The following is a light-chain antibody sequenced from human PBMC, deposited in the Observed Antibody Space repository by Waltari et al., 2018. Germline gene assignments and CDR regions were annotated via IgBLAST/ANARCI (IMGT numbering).Light chain of an antibody. CDR1: GTDIGGNKY. V-gene: IGLV2-14*03. CDR2: DVT. CDR3: SSYTSSSTLYV. Sequence: QSALTQPASVSGTPCQSITISCSGTGTDIGGNKYVSWYQQHPGEAPKVIIYDVTSRPSGVSDRFSGSKSGNTASLTISGLQAEDEADYFCSSYTSSSTLYVFGTGTKVTVL. J-gene: IGLJ1*01.